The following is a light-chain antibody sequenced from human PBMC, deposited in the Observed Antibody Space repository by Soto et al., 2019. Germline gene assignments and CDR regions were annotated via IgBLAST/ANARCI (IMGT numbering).Light chain of an antibody. CDR3: QKYDSAPKT. Sequence: DIQMTQSPSSLSASVGDTVTITRRASQGISNYLAWYQQKPGKVPKLLIYAASTLQSGVPSRFSGSGSGTDFTLTISGLQPEDVATYYCQKYDSAPKTFGQGTKVEIK. CDR1: QGISNY. J-gene: IGKJ1*01. V-gene: IGKV1-27*01. CDR2: AAS.